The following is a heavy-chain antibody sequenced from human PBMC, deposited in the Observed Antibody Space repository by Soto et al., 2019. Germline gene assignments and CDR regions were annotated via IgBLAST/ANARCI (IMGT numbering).Heavy chain of an antibody. CDR2: IIPIFGTA. CDR1: GGTFSSYA. CDR3: ARVGYEDYYDSSGYPTYYYYGMDV. J-gene: IGHJ6*02. V-gene: IGHV1-69*13. D-gene: IGHD3-22*01. Sequence: ASVKVSCKASGGTFSSYAISWVRQAPGQGLEWMGGIIPIFGTANYAQKFQGRVTITADESTSTAYMELSSLRSEDTAVYYCARVGYEDYYDSSGYPTYYYYGMDVWGQGTTVTVSS.